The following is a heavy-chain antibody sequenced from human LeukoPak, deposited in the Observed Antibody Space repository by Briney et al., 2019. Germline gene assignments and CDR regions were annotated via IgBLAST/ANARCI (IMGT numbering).Heavy chain of an antibody. D-gene: IGHD2-8*01. CDR3: ARDRKRYCTNGVCKYYYYYYMDV. V-gene: IGHV3-21*01. J-gene: IGHJ6*03. CDR2: ISSSSRFI. CDR1: GFTFSSYG. Sequence: KAGGSLRLSCAASGFTFSSYGMSWVRQAPGKGLEWVSSISSSSRFIYYADSVKGRFTISRDNSKNTLYLQMNSLRAEDTAVYYCARDRKRYCTNGVCKYYYYYYMDVWGKGTTVTVSS.